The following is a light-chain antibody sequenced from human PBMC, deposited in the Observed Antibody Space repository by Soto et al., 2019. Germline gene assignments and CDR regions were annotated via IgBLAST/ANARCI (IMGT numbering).Light chain of an antibody. CDR3: QQSYSTPLT. J-gene: IGKJ4*01. Sequence: DIQMTQSPSSLSASVGDRVTITCRASQNIRIYLNWFQQKPGKAPNLLIYGASSLQSGVPSRFSGSRSGTDFTLTINSLQPEDFATYYCQQSYSTPLTFGGGTKVDIK. CDR1: QNIRIY. CDR2: GAS. V-gene: IGKV1-39*01.